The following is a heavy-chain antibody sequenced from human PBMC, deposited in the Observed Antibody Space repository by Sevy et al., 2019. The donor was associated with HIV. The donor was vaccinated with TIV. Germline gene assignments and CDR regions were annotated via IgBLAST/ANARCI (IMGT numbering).Heavy chain of an antibody. Sequence: GESLKISCAASGFTFSSYWMTWVRQAPGKGLEWVANIKQDMSEKYYADSVKGRFPISRDNARNSLYLQMESLRAEDTAVYYCARAQQVTMLVVIGGLYFDFWGQGTLVTVSS. CDR1: GFTFSSYW. J-gene: IGHJ4*02. V-gene: IGHV3-7*01. CDR2: IKQDMSEK. CDR3: ARAQQVTMLVVIGGLYFDF. D-gene: IGHD3-22*01.